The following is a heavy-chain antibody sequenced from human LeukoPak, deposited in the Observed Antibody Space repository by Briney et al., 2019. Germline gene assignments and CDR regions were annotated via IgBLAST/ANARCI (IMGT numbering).Heavy chain of an antibody. CDR1: GYTFTSYG. D-gene: IGHD5-18*01. Sequence: GASVKVSCKASGYTFTSYGISWVRQAPGQGLEWMGGIIPIFGTANYAQKFQGRVTITTDESTSTAYMELSSLRSEDTAVYYCARAISNYTAMVSDAFDIWGQGTMVTVSS. J-gene: IGHJ3*02. CDR2: IIPIFGTA. V-gene: IGHV1-69*05. CDR3: ARAISNYTAMVSDAFDI.